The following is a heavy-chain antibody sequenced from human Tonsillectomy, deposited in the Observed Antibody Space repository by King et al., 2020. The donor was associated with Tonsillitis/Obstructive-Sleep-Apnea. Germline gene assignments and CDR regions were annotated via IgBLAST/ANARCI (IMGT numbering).Heavy chain of an antibody. V-gene: IGHV3-23*04. CDR1: GFTFNSYA. Sequence: VQLVESGGGLVQPGGSLRLSCAASGFTFNSYAMSWVRQAPGKGLEWVSAIGGSGGRTHYADSVKGRFTISRDNSKNTLYLLMNSLRAEDTAVYYCAKGHTGVPAANDAFDIWGQGTMVTVSS. CDR2: IGGSGGRT. D-gene: IGHD2-2*01. CDR3: AKGHTGVPAANDAFDI. J-gene: IGHJ3*02.